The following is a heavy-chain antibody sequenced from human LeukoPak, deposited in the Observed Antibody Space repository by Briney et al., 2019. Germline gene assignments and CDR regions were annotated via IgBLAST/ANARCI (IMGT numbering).Heavy chain of an antibody. D-gene: IGHD6-19*01. CDR2: IYYSGST. CDR1: GGSISSYY. J-gene: IGHJ4*02. V-gene: IGHV4-59*01. Sequence: SETLSLTCTVSGGSISSYYWSWVRQPPGKGLEWMGYIYYSGSTNYNPSLKSRVTISVDTSKNQFSLKLSSVTAADTAVYYCAREAVAGLDYWGQGTLVTVSS. CDR3: AREAVAGLDY.